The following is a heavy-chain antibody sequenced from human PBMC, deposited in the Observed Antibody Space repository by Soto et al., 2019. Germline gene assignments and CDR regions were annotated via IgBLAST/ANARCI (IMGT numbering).Heavy chain of an antibody. Sequence: EVQLLESGGGLVQPGGSLRLSCAASGFTFSSYAMSWVRQAPGKGLEWVSAISGSGGSTYYADSVKGRFTISRDNSKNTLYLQMNSLRAEDTAVYYCAKETAQGQWLVLYDAFDIWGQGTMVTVSS. D-gene: IGHD6-19*01. CDR1: GFTFSSYA. CDR2: ISGSGGST. CDR3: AKETAQGQWLVLYDAFDI. J-gene: IGHJ3*02. V-gene: IGHV3-23*01.